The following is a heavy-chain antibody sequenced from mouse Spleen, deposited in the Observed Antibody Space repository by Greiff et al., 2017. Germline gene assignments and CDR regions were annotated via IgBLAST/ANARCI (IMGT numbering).Heavy chain of an antibody. J-gene: IGHJ4*01. V-gene: IGHV5-12*02. D-gene: IGHD2-10*02. CDR3: ARGYGNYGAMDY. Sequence: EVQGVESGGGLVQPGGSLKLSCATSGFTFSDYYMYWVRQTPEKRLEWVAYISNGGGSTYYPDTVKGRFTSSRDNAKNTLYMQMSRLKSEDTAMYYCARGYGNYGAMDYWGQGTSVPVSS. CDR1: GFTFSDYY. CDR2: ISNGGGST.